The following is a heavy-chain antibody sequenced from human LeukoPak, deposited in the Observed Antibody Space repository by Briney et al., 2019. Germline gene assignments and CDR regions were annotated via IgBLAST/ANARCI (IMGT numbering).Heavy chain of an antibody. D-gene: IGHD3-10*01. V-gene: IGHV3-66*01. CDR3: ARDEGSSGGYYIDY. CDR2: IYSGGST. Sequence: GGSLRLSCAASGFTFSSYEMNWVRQAPGKGLEWVSVIYSGGSTYYADSVKGRFTISRDNSKNTLYLQMNSLRAEDTAVYYCARDEGSSGGYYIDYWGQGTLVTVSS. J-gene: IGHJ4*02. CDR1: GFTFSSYE.